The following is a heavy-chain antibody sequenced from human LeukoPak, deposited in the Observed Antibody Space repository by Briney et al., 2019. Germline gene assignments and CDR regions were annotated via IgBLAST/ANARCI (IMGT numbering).Heavy chain of an antibody. CDR2: INPNSGDT. Sequence: ASVKVSCRASGYTFTAYYMHWVRQAPGQGLEWMGWINPNSGDTNYAQKFQGRVTMTRDTSISTAYMELSRLRSDDTAVYYCARVRYRLAETYIDYWGQGTLVTVSS. V-gene: IGHV1-2*02. CDR3: ARVRYRLAETYIDY. CDR1: GYTFTAYY. D-gene: IGHD3-16*01. J-gene: IGHJ4*02.